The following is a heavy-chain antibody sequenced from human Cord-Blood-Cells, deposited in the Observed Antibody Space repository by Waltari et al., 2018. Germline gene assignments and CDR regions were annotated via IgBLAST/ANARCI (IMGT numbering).Heavy chain of an antibody. CDR3: ARWEGQLGKRLFDY. Sequence: QVQLVQSGAEVKKPGSSVKVSCKASGGTFSSYAISWVRQAPGQVLEWMGGIIPMFGTANYAQKFQGRVTSTADESTSTAYMELSSMRSEDTAVYYCARWEGQLGKRLFDYWGQGTLVTVSS. J-gene: IGHJ4*02. CDR2: IIPMFGTA. V-gene: IGHV1-69*01. CDR1: GGTFSSYA. D-gene: IGHD7-27*01.